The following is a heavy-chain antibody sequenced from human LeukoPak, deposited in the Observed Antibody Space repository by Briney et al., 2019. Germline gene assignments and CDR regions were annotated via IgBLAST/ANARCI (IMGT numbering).Heavy chain of an antibody. CDR1: GYTFTCYY. D-gene: IGHD2-2*01. CDR2: INPNSGGT. CDR3: ARVSSYCSSTSCPTLYYFDY. V-gene: IGHV1-2*02. J-gene: IGHJ4*02. Sequence: ASVKVSCKASGYTFTCYYMHWVRQAPGQGLEWMGWINPNSGGTNYAQKFQGRVTMTRDTSISTAYMELSRLRSDDTAVYYCARVSSYCSSTSCPTLYYFDYWGQGTRVTVSS.